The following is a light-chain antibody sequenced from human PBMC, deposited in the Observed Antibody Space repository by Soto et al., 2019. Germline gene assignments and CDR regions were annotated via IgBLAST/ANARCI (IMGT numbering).Light chain of an antibody. CDR2: AAS. CDR3: QQRYSTQWT. V-gene: IGKV1-39*01. J-gene: IGKJ1*01. Sequence: DIQMTQSPSSLSASVGDRVTITCRASQSISSYLNWYQQKPGKAPKLLIYAASSLQSGVPSRFSGSGSGTDFTLTISSLQHEDFETYYCQQRYSTQWTLGQGTKVDIK. CDR1: QSISSY.